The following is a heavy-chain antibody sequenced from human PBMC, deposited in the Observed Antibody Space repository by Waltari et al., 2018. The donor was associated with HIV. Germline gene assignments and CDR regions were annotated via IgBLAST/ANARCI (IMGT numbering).Heavy chain of an antibody. CDR2: IYYTGST. V-gene: IGHV4-59*01. D-gene: IGHD6-19*01. CDR3: ARYSSAWTGFDY. Sequence: WIRQPPGKGLEWIGYIYYTGSTDYNPSLKSRVTISVDTSKNQFSLKLTSVTAADTAQYYCARYSSAWTGFDYWGQGTLVTVSS. J-gene: IGHJ4*02.